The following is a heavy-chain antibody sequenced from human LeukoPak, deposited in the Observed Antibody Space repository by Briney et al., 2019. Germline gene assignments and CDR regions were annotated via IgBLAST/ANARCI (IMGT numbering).Heavy chain of an antibody. Sequence: LGGSLRLSCVASGFTFSSYWMLWVRQAPGKGLVRVSRIDSDGSRATYADPVKGRFTISRDNAKNTLHLQMNSLTDEDTAVYYCALRAGYSSGSDYWGQGIPVTVSS. D-gene: IGHD6-19*01. CDR3: ALRAGYSSGSDY. V-gene: IGHV3-74*01. J-gene: IGHJ4*02. CDR2: IDSDGSRA. CDR1: GFTFSSYW.